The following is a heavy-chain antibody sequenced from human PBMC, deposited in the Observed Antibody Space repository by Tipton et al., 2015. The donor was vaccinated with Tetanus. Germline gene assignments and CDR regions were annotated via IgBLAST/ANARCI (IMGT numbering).Heavy chain of an antibody. D-gene: IGHD6-13*01. V-gene: IGHV3-53*01. J-gene: IGHJ4*02. Sequence: QLVQSGGGLIQPGGSLRLSCAASGFTVSSNYMSWVRQAPGKGLEWVSVIYSGGSTYYADSVKGRFTISRDNSKNTLYLQMNSLRAEDTAVYYCARARATLGSSWPLFDYWGQGTLVTVSS. CDR1: GFTVSSNY. CDR2: IYSGGST. CDR3: ARARATLGSSWPLFDY.